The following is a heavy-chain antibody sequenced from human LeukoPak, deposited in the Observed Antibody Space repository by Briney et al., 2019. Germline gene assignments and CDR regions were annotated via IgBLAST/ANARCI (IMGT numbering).Heavy chain of an antibody. Sequence: GESLKISCKGYGYTFSSSWIGWVRQMPGKGRECMGIIYPGDYDTRDSPSFQGQVTISADKSINTAYLQWSSLKATDTGMYFCARQYGRPYDYWGQGTLVTVSS. J-gene: IGHJ4*02. CDR3: ARQYGRPYDY. CDR1: GYTFSSSW. D-gene: IGHD4-17*01. V-gene: IGHV5-51*01. CDR2: IYPGDYDT.